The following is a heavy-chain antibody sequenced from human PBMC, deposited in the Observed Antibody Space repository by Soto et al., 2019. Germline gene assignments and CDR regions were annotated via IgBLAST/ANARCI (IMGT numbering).Heavy chain of an antibody. CDR1: GYTFISYA. CDR3: ARVLVGATDFDY. J-gene: IGHJ4*02. Sequence: ASVKVSCKASGYTFISYAMHWVRQAPGQRLEWMGWINAGNGNTKYSQKFQGRVTITRDTSASTAYMELSSLRSEDTAVYYCARVLVGATDFDYWGQGTLVTVSS. V-gene: IGHV1-3*01. D-gene: IGHD1-26*01. CDR2: INAGNGNT.